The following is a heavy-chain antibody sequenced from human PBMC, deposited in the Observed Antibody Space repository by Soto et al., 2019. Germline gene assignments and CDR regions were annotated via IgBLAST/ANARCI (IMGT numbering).Heavy chain of an antibody. CDR2: ISYDGSNK. CDR1: GFTFSSYG. Sequence: GGSLRLSCAASGFTFSSYGMHWVRQAPGKGLEWVAVISYDGSNKYYADSVKGRFTISRDNSKNTLYLQMNSLRAEDTAVFYCVLSIYCSGGSCHNSGMGYWGQGTLVTVSS. V-gene: IGHV3-30*03. J-gene: IGHJ4*02. CDR3: VLSIYCSGGSCHNSGMGY. D-gene: IGHD2-15*01.